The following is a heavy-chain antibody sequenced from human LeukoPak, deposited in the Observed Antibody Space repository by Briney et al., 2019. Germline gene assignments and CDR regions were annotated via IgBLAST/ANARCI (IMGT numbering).Heavy chain of an antibody. CDR1: GFSFSNCW. J-gene: IGHJ1*01. CDR3: ARVSGLGMNEYYQH. D-gene: IGHD3-10*01. CDR2: INNEGTTI. Sequence: GGSLRLSCEASGFSFSNCWMHWVRQAPGKGLVRVSRINNEGTTISYADSVKGRFTISRDNAKNTLYLQMNSLRAEDTAVYYCARVSGLGMNEYYQHWGQGTLVTVAS. V-gene: IGHV3-74*01.